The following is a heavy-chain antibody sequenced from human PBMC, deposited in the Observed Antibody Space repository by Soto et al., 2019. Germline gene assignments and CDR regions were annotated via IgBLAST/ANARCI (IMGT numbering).Heavy chain of an antibody. V-gene: IGHV1-69*13. CDR2: IIPIFGTA. CDR1: GGTFSSYA. J-gene: IGHJ6*02. D-gene: IGHD2-2*02. CDR3: ARNIVVVTAAIQHYYYGMDV. Sequence: SVKVSCKASGGTFSSYAISWVRQAPGQGLEWMGGIIPIFGTANYAQKFQGRVTITADESTSTAYMELSSLRSEDTAVYYCARNIVVVTAAIQHYYYGMDVWGQGTTVTVSS.